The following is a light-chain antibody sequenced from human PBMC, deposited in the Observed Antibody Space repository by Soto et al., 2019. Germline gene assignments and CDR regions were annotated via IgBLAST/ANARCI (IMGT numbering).Light chain of an antibody. CDR2: AAS. Sequence: DIQMTQSPSPLSASVGDRVTITCRASQAISNSLAWYQQKPGKVPKVLVYAASTLQSGVPSRFSGSGSGTDFTLTITSLQPEDVATYFCQKHHSAPFTFGPGTKLDIK. CDR1: QAISNS. J-gene: IGKJ3*01. CDR3: QKHHSAPFT. V-gene: IGKV1-27*01.